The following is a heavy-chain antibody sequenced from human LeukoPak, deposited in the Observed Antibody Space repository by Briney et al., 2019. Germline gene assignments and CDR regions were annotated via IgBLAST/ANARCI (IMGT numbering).Heavy chain of an antibody. J-gene: IGHJ5*02. Sequence: GGSLRLSCAASGFTFSSYGMHWVRQAPGKGLEWVAVISYDGSNKYYADSVKGRFTISRDNSKNTLYLQMNSLRAEDTAVYYCARTVFAYGSGSDWFDPWGQGTLVTVSS. CDR1: GFTFSSYG. CDR2: ISYDGSNK. V-gene: IGHV3-30*03. CDR3: ARTVFAYGSGSDWFDP. D-gene: IGHD3-10*01.